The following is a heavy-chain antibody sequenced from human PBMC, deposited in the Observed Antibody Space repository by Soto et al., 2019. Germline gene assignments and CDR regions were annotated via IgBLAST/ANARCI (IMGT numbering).Heavy chain of an antibody. CDR3: ATLPPRIVVVMTDLPT. D-gene: IGHD2-15*01. V-gene: IGHV4-59*12. Sequence: SETLSLTCTVSGGSISSYYWSWIRQSPGKGLEWIGYIYYSGSTNYNPSLKSRVTISLDKSNNQFSLRLTSMTAADTAVYYCATLPPRIVVVMTDLPTWGQGTLVTVSS. J-gene: IGHJ5*02. CDR1: GGSISSYY. CDR2: IYYSGST.